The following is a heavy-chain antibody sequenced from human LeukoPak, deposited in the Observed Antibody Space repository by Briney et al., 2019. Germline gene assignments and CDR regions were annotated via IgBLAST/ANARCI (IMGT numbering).Heavy chain of an antibody. CDR1: GFTFSRYW. CDR2: IKEDGSEK. J-gene: IGHJ6*03. D-gene: IGHD5-12*01. V-gene: IGHV3-7*01. CDR3: ARVVVWLRFYYYMDV. Sequence: GGSLRLSCAASGFTFSRYWMTWVRQAPGKGLEWVANIKEDGSEKYYVDSVKGRFTISRDNAKNSLYLQMNSLRAEDTAVYYCARVVVWLRFYYYMDVWGKGTTVTVSS.